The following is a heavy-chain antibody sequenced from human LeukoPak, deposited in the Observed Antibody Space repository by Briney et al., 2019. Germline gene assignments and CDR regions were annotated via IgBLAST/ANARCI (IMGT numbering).Heavy chain of an antibody. CDR1: GGSISSYY. V-gene: IGHV4-59*01. CDR3: ARESHGSSWYVRANWFDP. Sequence: SETLSLTCTVSGGSISSYYWSWIRQPPGKGLEWIGYIYYSGSTNYNPSLKSRVTISVETSKNQFSLKLSSVTAADTAAYYCARESHGSSWYVRANWFDPWGQGTLVTVSS. CDR2: IYYSGST. D-gene: IGHD6-13*01. J-gene: IGHJ5*02.